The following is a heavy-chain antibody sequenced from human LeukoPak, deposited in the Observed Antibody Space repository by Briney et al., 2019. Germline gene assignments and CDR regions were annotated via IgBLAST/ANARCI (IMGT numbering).Heavy chain of an antibody. J-gene: IGHJ4*02. V-gene: IGHV4-59*01. Sequence: SETLSLTCTVSGGSISSYYWSWIRQPPGKGLEWIGYTYYSGSTNYNPSLKSRVTISVDTSKNQFSLKLSSVTAADTAVYYCASSGWGNYFDYWGQGTLVTVPS. D-gene: IGHD6-19*01. CDR3: ASSGWGNYFDY. CDR1: GGSISSYY. CDR2: TYYSGST.